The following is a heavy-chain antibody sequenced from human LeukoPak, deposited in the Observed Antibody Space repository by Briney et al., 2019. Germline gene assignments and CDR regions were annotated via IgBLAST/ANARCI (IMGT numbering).Heavy chain of an antibody. CDR3: ARQDYYDTGTWYFDL. Sequence: SETLSLTCSVSGASISYYYWSWIRQPPGKGLEWIGYIYYSGSTNYNPSLKSRVTISVDTSKNQFSLKLSSVTAADTAVYYCARQDYYDTGTWYFDLWGRGTLVTVSS. J-gene: IGHJ2*01. V-gene: IGHV4-59*01. CDR1: GASISYYY. CDR2: IYYSGST. D-gene: IGHD3-22*01.